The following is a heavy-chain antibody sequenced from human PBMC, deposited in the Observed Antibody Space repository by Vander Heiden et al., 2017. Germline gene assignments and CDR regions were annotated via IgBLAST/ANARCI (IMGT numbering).Heavy chain of an antibody. CDR2: ISTSGAT. CDR1: VFTWSTCP. D-gene: IGHD3-16*01. J-gene: IGHJ5*02. V-gene: IGHV3-23*01. Sequence: DVHRREPGRGCIQPGASLILSSSASVFTWSTCPRSSVRQASGEGLEWVSLISTSGATHYTESVKGRFTIPKYKSTNTLYLEMDSLRAEGTAVYDCVKELDGLGAWVRIDPWVQGPLVPGSS. CDR3: VKELDGLGAWVRIDP.